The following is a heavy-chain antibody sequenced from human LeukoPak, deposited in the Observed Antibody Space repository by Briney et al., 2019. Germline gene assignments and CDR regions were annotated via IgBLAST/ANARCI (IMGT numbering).Heavy chain of an antibody. D-gene: IGHD4-11*01. CDR2: ISAYNGKT. CDR3: ARVPYSIFDWCDP. J-gene: IGHJ5*02. Sequence: ASVKVSCKASGYTFTSYGITWVRQAPGQGLEWRGWISAYNGKTKYVQKLQGRVTMTTDTSTSKAYMELRSLRSDDTAVYYCARVPYSIFDWCDPWGQGTLVTVSS. V-gene: IGHV1-18*01. CDR1: GYTFTSYG.